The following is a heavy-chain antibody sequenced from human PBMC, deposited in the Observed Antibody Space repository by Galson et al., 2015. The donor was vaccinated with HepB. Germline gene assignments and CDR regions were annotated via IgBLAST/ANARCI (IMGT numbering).Heavy chain of an antibody. V-gene: IGHV3-64D*06. CDR2: ISSNGGST. CDR1: GFTFSSYA. D-gene: IGHD2-15*01. Sequence: SLRLSCAASGFTFSSYAMNWVRQAPGKGLEYVSAISSNGGSTYYADSVKGRFTISRDNSKNTLYLQMSSLRAEDTAVYYCVKAGRYCSGGSCYSPLWGQGTLVTVSS. J-gene: IGHJ4*02. CDR3: VKAGRYCSGGSCYSPL.